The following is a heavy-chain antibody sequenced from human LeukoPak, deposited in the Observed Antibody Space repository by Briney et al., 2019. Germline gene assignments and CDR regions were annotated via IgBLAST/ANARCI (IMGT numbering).Heavy chain of an antibody. J-gene: IGHJ6*04. D-gene: IGHD6-13*01. CDR3: ASAADYYYYGMDV. CDR2: ISGSGGST. V-gene: IGHV3-23*01. CDR1: GLTFSSYA. Sequence: GGSLRLSCAASGLTFSSYAMSWVRQAPGKGLEWVSGISGSGGSTYYADSVKGRFAISRDNSKNTLYLQMNSLRAEDTAVYYCASAADYYYYGMDVWGKGTTVTVSS.